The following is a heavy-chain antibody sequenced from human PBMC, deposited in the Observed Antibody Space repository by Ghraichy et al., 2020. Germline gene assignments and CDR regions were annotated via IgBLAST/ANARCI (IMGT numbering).Heavy chain of an antibody. J-gene: IGHJ4*02. Sequence: SETLSLTCNVSGRPVTSGAYYWSWIRQPPGKGLEWIGYIYNSGSTNYDPSLKSRLTISVDTSKNQFSLKLSSATAADTAVYYCARDGDGNPYAGFDYWGQGALVTVSS. V-gene: IGHV4-61*08. D-gene: IGHD5-24*01. CDR3: ARDGDGNPYAGFDY. CDR1: GRPVTSGAYY. CDR2: IYNSGST.